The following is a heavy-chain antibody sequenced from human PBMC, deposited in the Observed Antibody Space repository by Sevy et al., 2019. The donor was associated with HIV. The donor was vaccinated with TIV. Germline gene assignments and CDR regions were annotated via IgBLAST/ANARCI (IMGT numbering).Heavy chain of an antibody. V-gene: IGHV1-69*13. CDR2: IIPGYGTT. CDR1: GDTFRKYV. CDR3: ARDMTCGGDCYYFDN. Sequence: ASVKVSCKASGDTFRKYVISWVRQAPGQGLEWMGGIIPGYGTTNYAQKFQARVTLTADASTSTVYMELSRLRSEDTAVYYCARDMTCGGDCYYFDNWGQGTLVTVSS. D-gene: IGHD2-21*02. J-gene: IGHJ4*02.